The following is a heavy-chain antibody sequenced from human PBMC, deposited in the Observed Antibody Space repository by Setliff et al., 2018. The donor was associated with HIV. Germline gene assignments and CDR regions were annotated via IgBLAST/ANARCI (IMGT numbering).Heavy chain of an antibody. Sequence: GGSLRLSCAASGFTFTNAWMSWVRQAPGKGLEWVGRIKGKTDGGTTDYAAPVNGRFSISRDDSKNTLYLQMNSLKTEDTAVYYCAKDLGGIVVVPAAGLDYWGQGTLVTVSS. V-gene: IGHV3-15*01. CDR2: IKGKTDGGTT. CDR3: AKDLGGIVVVPAAGLDY. CDR1: GFTFTNAW. J-gene: IGHJ4*02. D-gene: IGHD2-2*01.